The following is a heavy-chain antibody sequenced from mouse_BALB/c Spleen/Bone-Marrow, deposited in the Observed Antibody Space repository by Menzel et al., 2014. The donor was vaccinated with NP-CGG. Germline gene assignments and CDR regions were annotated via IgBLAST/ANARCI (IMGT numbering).Heavy chain of an antibody. V-gene: IGHV1S126*01. D-gene: IGHD2-10*02. CDR1: GYTFTSYW. CDR3: TRQYGNYYAMDY. CDR2: IYPSDSYT. Sequence: QVQLQQSGAELVRPGASVKVSCKASGYTFTSYWINWVKQRPGQGLEWIGNIYPSDSYTNYNQNFKDKATLTVEKSSSTAYMQLSSPTSEDSAVYYCTRQYGNYYAMDYWGQGTSVTVSS. J-gene: IGHJ4*01.